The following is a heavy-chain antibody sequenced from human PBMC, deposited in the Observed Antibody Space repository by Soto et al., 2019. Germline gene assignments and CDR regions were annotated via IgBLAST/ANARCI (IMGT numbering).Heavy chain of an antibody. CDR3: ARKGYGDYPLDY. D-gene: IGHD4-17*01. V-gene: IGHV2-5*02. CDR2: VYWDDTK. Sequence: QITLRESGPTLVKPTQTLTLTCTFSGFSLSTSGVGVGWIRQPPGKALEWLAVVYWDDTKHYSPSLKSRLTTTKDTSKNPVVLTMTTMDSVDTATYFCARKGYGDYPLDYWGQGTLVTVSS. J-gene: IGHJ4*02. CDR1: GFSLSTSGVG.